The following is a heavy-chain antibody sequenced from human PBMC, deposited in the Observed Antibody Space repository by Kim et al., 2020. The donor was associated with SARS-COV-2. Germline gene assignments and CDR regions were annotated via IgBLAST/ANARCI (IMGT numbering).Heavy chain of an antibody. CDR2: ISYDGSNK. D-gene: IGHD3-10*01. Sequence: GGSLRLSCAASGFTFSSYAMHWVRQAPGKGLEWVAVISYDGSNKYYADSVKGRFTISRDNSKNTLYLQMNSLRAEDTAVYYCARGGDRNYGSGSYYYYG. CDR3: ARGGDRNYGSGSYYYYG. J-gene: IGHJ6*01. CDR1: GFTFSSYA. V-gene: IGHV3-30-3*01.